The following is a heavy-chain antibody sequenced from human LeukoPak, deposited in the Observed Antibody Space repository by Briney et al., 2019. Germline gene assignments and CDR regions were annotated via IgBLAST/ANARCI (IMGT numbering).Heavy chain of an antibody. D-gene: IGHD1-14*01. CDR3: ARITGSFNAFDI. J-gene: IGHJ3*02. CDR1: GGSIRSGDYY. CDR2: IYHRGDT. Sequence: SETLSLTCTVSGGSIRSGDYYWSWIRQHPGKGLEWIGNIYHRGDTYYNPSLKSRVIMSEDTSKNQFALKVNSVTAADTAVYYCARITGSFNAFDIRGQGTMVTVSS. V-gene: IGHV4-31*03.